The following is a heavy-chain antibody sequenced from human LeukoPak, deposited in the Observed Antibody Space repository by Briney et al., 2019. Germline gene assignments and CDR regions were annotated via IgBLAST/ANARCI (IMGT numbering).Heavy chain of an antibody. Sequence: EASVKVSCKASGYTFTGYYIHWVRQAPGQGLEWMGWINPNSGGTNYAQKFQGRVTMTRDTSISTAYMELSRLRSDDTAVYYCARAPRPRIVGATYFDYWGQGTLVTVSS. CDR2: INPNSGGT. CDR3: ARAPRPRIVGATYFDY. J-gene: IGHJ4*02. CDR1: GYTFTGYY. D-gene: IGHD1-26*01. V-gene: IGHV1-2*02.